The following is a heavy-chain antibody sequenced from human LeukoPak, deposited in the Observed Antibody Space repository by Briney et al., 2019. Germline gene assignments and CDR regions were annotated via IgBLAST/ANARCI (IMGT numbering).Heavy chain of an antibody. V-gene: IGHV1-69*13. CDR2: IIPNFGTA. D-gene: IGHD2-2*03. CDR3: ARSGYCSSTSCYQSHNWFDP. Sequence: GASVRVSYRASAGTFSIYAISWVRQAPGQGLEWMGGIIPNFGTATDAQKFQGRVTIPADDSTSTAYMELSSLISEDTAVSYCARSGYCSSTSCYQSHNWFDPWGQGTLVTVSS. J-gene: IGHJ5*02. CDR1: AGTFSIYA.